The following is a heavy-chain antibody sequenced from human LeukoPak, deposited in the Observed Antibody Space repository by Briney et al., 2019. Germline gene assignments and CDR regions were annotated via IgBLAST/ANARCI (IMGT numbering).Heavy chain of an antibody. J-gene: IGHJ4*02. CDR3: ASSGSDSLYYFDY. D-gene: IGHD3-10*01. CDR1: GFTFSSYA. V-gene: IGHV3-30-3*01. CDR2: ISYDGSNK. Sequence: GGSLRLSCAASGFTFSSYAMHWVRQAPGKGLEWVAVISYDGSNKYYADSVKGRFTISRDNPKNTLYLQMNSLRAEDTAVYYCASSGSDSLYYFDYWGQGTLVTVSS.